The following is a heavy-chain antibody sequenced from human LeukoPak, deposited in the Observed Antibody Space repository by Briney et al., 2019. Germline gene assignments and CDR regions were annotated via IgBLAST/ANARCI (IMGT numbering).Heavy chain of an antibody. Sequence: SQTLSLTCTVSGGSISSSSYYWGWIRQPPGKGLEWIGEINHSGSTNYNPSLKSRVTISVDTSKNQFSLKLSSVTAADTAVYYCAREGGLRYFDWLFDYFDYWGQGTLVTVSS. V-gene: IGHV4-39*07. CDR3: AREGGLRYFDWLFDYFDY. CDR1: GGSISSSSYY. CDR2: INHSGST. J-gene: IGHJ4*02. D-gene: IGHD3-9*01.